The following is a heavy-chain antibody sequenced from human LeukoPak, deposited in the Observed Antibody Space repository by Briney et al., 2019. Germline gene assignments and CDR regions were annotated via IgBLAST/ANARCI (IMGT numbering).Heavy chain of an antibody. CDR2: INHSGST. D-gene: IGHD3-10*01. CDR3: ARVRKYYYGSGSYRRKDYYMDV. Sequence: PSGTLSLTCAVYGGSFSGYYWSWIRQPPGKGLEWIGEINHSGSTNYNPSLKSRVTISVDTSKNQFSLKLSSVTAADTAVYYCARVRKYYYGSGSYRRKDYYMDVWGKGTTVTVSS. V-gene: IGHV4-34*01. J-gene: IGHJ6*03. CDR1: GGSFSGYY.